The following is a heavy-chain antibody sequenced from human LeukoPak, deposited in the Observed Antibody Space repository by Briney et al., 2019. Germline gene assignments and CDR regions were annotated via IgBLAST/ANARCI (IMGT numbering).Heavy chain of an antibody. Sequence: GGSLRLPCAASGFTFSSYSMSWVRQAPGKGLEWVSAISGSGGSTYYADSVKGRFTISRDNSKNTLYLQMNSLRDEDTAVYYCAKVGGYDSQVGWFDPWGQGTLVTVSS. CDR1: GFTFSSYS. D-gene: IGHD5-12*01. V-gene: IGHV3-23*01. J-gene: IGHJ5*02. CDR3: AKVGGYDSQVGWFDP. CDR2: ISGSGGST.